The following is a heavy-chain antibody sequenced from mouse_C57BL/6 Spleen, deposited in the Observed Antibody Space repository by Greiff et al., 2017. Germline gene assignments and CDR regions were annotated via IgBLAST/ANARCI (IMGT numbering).Heavy chain of an antibody. V-gene: IGHV1-69*01. CDR1: GYTFTGYW. CDR2: IDPSDSYT. J-gene: IGHJ2*01. Sequence: QVQLQQPGAELVMPGASVKLSCKASGYTFTGYWMHWVKQRPGQGLEWIGEIDPSDSYTNYNQKFKGKSTLTVDKSSSPAYMQLSSLTSEDSAVYYCARRRGFDYWGQGTTLTVSS. CDR3: ARRRGFDY.